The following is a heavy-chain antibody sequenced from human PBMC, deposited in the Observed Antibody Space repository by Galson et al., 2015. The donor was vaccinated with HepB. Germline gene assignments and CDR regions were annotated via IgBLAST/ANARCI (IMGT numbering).Heavy chain of an antibody. CDR3: ARGYYFDF. CDR2: IYYTGST. CDR1: GGSISSDY. J-gene: IGHJ4*02. Sequence: SETLSLTCTVSGGSISSDYWSWIRQPPGKGLVWIGKIYYTGSTNYNPSLMSRVTISVDTSKNQFSLKLSSVTAADTAVYYCARGYYFDFWGQGTLVTVSS. V-gene: IGHV4-59*01.